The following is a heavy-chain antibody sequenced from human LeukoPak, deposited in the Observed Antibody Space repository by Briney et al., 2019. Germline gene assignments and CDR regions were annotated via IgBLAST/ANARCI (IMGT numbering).Heavy chain of an antibody. D-gene: IGHD1-26*01. CDR2: ISGSGGST. Sequence: GGSLRLSCAASGFTFSSYAMSWVRQAPGKGLEWVSAISGSGGSTYYADSVKGRFTISRDNSKNTLYLQLNSLRAEDTAVYYCAIDFVVWAVGATDYYYYGMDVWGQGTTVTVSS. V-gene: IGHV3-23*01. J-gene: IGHJ6*02. CDR3: AIDFVVWAVGATDYYYYGMDV. CDR1: GFTFSSYA.